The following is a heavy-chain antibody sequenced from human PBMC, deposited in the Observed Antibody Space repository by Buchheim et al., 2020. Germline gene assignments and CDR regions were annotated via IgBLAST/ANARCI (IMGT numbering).Heavy chain of an antibody. CDR2: ISYDGSNK. CDR3: ARDWGVGTYCSGGSCPYGMDV. J-gene: IGHJ6*02. Sequence: QVQLVESGGGVVQPGRSLRLSCAASGFTFSSYAMHWVRQAPGKGLEWVAVISYDGSNKYYADSVKGRFTISRDNSKNTLYLQMNSLRAGDTAVYYCARDWGVGTYCSGGSCPYGMDVWGQGTT. D-gene: IGHD2-15*01. V-gene: IGHV3-30*04. CDR1: GFTFSSYA.